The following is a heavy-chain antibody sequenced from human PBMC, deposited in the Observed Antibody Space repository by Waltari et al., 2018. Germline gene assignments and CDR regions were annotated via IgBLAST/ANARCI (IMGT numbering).Heavy chain of an antibody. J-gene: IGHJ6*02. CDR2: INHNGNI. CDR3: VRLEDCTGPGGNCYSADSFAMDV. V-gene: IGHV4-34*02. CDR1: GVPFSGYY. Sequence: QVQLQQWGAGQLQPSETLSLTCAVYGVPFSGYYWGWIRQPPGKGLEWIGEINHNGNINRNPSLRSRLSMLIDTSKSQFALKLNSVTAADTGVYYCVRLEDCTGPGGNCYSADSFAMDVWGQGTMVTVSS. D-gene: IGHD2-15*01.